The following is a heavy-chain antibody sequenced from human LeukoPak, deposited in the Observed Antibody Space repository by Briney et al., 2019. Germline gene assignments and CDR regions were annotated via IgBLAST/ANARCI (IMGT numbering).Heavy chain of an antibody. CDR1: GFTFSSYA. Sequence: PGGSLRLSCAASGFTFSSYAMHWVRQAPGKGLEWVAVIWSDTTNKYYADSVKGRFTISRDNSKNTLYLQMSSLRAEDTAMYYCARDRLTTVTTFHSDYWGQGTLVTVSS. D-gene: IGHD4-17*01. V-gene: IGHV3-33*01. J-gene: IGHJ4*02. CDR2: IWSDTTNK. CDR3: ARDRLTTVTTFHSDY.